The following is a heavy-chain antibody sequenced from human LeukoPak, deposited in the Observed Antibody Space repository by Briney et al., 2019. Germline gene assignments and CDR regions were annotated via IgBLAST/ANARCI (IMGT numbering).Heavy chain of an antibody. V-gene: IGHV1-24*01. CDR1: GYTLTELS. CDR3: ATRLSRSYPNDFDY. J-gene: IGHJ4*02. CDR2: FDPEDGET. D-gene: IGHD3-16*02. Sequence: ASVKVSCKVSGYTLTELSMHWVRQAPGKGLEWMGGFDPEDGETIYAQKFQGRVTMTEDTSTDTAYMELSSLRSEDTAVYYCATRLSRSYPNDFDYWGQGTLVTVSS.